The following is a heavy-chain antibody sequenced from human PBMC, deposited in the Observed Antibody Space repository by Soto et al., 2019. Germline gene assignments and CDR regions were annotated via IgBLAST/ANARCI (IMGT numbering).Heavy chain of an antibody. CDR1: ESSITDASY. D-gene: IGHD2-2*01. J-gene: IGHJ4*02. CDR2: SHHGGGT. Sequence: SETLSLTCGVFESSITDASYWGWIRLPPGKGLEGIGSSHHGGGTYYNPTLKSRVTNSVDPAKNQLSLKLTSVVAAYAAVYYCARVLSLGSTWYFDYWGRGTQVTVSS. V-gene: IGHV4-38-2*01. CDR3: ARVLSLGSTWYFDY.